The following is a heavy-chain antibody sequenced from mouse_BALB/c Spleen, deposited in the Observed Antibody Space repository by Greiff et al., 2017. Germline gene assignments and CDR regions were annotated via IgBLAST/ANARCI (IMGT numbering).Heavy chain of an antibody. J-gene: IGHJ3*01. D-gene: IGHD1-1*01. V-gene: IGHV1-9*01. CDR2: ILPGSGST. Sequence: QVQLQQSGAELMKPGASVKISCKATGYTFSSYWIEWVKQRPGHGLEWIGEILPGSGSTNYNEKFKGKATFTADTSSNTAYMQLSSLTSEDSAVYYCDYYGSSYGFDFAYWGQGTLVTVSA. CDR3: DYYGSSYGFDFAY. CDR1: GYTFSSYW.